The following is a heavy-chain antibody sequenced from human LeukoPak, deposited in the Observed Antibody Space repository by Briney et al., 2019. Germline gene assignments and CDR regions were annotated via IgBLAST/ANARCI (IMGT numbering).Heavy chain of an antibody. CDR2: ISSSSSYI. CDR3: ARDGLYYDSSGYWCDY. V-gene: IGHV3-21*01. J-gene: IGHJ4*02. Sequence: PGGSLRLSCAASGFTFSSYSMNWVRQAPGKGLEWVSSISSSSSYIYYADSVKGRFTISRDNAKNSLYLQMDSLRAEDTAVYYCARDGLYYDSSGYWCDYWGQGTLVTVSS. CDR1: GFTFSSYS. D-gene: IGHD3-22*01.